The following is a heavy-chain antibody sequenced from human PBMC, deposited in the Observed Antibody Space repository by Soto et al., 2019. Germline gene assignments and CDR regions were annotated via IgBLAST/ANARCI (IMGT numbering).Heavy chain of an antibody. CDR2: IIPIFGTA. CDR3: AILYCGELLPHGWFDP. J-gene: IGHJ5*02. D-gene: IGHD1-26*01. V-gene: IGHV1-69*13. CDR1: GGTFSSYA. Sequence: SVKVSCKASGGTFSSYAISWVRQAPGQGLEWMGGIIPIFGTANYAQKFQGRVTITADESTSTAYMELSSLRSEDTAVYYCAILYCGELLPHGWFDPWGQGTLVTVSS.